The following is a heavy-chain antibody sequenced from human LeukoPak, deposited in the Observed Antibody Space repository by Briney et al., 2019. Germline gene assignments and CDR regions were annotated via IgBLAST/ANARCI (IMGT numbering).Heavy chain of an antibody. Sequence: GGSLRLSCAASGVTFSDHWMTWVRQTPGKGLEWVAHINQDGSEKHFVDSVEGRFTISRDNDTNSMSLQMNKLRVEDTAVYYCARGATGTYWDWFDPWGQGTLVTVSS. V-gene: IGHV3-7*01. CDR3: ARGATGTYWDWFDP. CDR2: INQDGSEK. CDR1: GVTFSDHW. D-gene: IGHD1-26*01. J-gene: IGHJ5*02.